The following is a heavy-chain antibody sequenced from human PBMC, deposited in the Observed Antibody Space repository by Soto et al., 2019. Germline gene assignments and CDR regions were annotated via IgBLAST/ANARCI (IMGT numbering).Heavy chain of an antibody. D-gene: IGHD6-19*01. V-gene: IGHV3-23*01. Sequence: GGSLRLSCVTSGFTFNTFAMSWVRRAPGKGLEWVSAISISGDRTYYADSVKGRFFISRDNSNNTLFLRVSSLRVEDTATYYCAKAGSSGLINYLDHWAEGTPVTVTS. CDR3: AKAGSSGLINYLDH. CDR1: GFTFNTFA. J-gene: IGHJ4*02. CDR2: ISISGDRT.